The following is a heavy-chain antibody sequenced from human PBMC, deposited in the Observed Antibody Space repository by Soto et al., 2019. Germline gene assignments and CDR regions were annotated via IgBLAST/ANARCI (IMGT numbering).Heavy chain of an antibody. CDR2: INHSGST. D-gene: IGHD6-19*01. CDR3: ARTGYSRGWYKDAFDI. CDR1: GGSFSGYY. V-gene: IGHV4-34*01. Sequence: QVQLQQWGAGLLKPSETLSLTCAVYGGSFSGYYWSWIRQPPGKGLEWIGEINHSGSTNYNPSLKSRVTISVDTSKNQFSLKLSSVTAADTAVYFCARTGYSRGWYKDAFDIWGQGTMVTVAA. J-gene: IGHJ3*02.